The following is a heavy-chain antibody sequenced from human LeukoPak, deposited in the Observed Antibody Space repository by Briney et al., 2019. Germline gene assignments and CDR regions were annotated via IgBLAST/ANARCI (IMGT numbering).Heavy chain of an antibody. D-gene: IGHD5-18*01. CDR2: IRQDGSEK. CDR3: ARDWEYSYGNDY. CDR1: GFTFSNYW. J-gene: IGHJ4*02. Sequence: GGSLRLSCAASGFTFSNYWMSWVRQAPGKGLEWVANIRQDGSEKYYVDSVKGRFTISRDNAKNSLYLQLNSLRAEDTAVYYCARDWEYSYGNDYWGQGTLVTVSS. V-gene: IGHV3-7*05.